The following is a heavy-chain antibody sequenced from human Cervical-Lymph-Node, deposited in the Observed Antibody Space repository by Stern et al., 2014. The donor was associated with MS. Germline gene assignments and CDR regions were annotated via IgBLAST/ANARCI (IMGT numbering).Heavy chain of an antibody. V-gene: IGHV3-23*01. CDR3: AKDLGRGVVVVPLYGLDV. D-gene: IGHD2-2*01. CDR1: GFTFSTYA. J-gene: IGHJ6*02. Sequence: EVQLLESGGGLVQPGGSLRLSCAASGFTFSTYAFSWVRQAPGKGLEWVSSISDSGDYTYYAYSVKGRFTISRDNSKSMLYLEMQSLRAEDTAVYHCAKDLGRGVVVVPLYGLDVWGQGTTVTVSS. CDR2: ISDSGDYT.